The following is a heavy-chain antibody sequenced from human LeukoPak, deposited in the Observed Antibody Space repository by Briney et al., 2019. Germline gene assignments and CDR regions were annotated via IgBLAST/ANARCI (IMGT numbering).Heavy chain of an antibody. CDR2: IYYSGST. CDR1: GGPISSGDYY. J-gene: IGHJ4*02. D-gene: IGHD1-14*01. CDR3: ASYKGREPTYTY. V-gene: IGHV4-30-4*01. Sequence: PSETLSLTCTVSGGPISSGDYYWSWIRQPPGKGLEWIGYIYYSGSTYYNPSLKSRVTISVDTSKNQFSLQLSSVTAADTAVYYCASYKGREPTYTYWGQGTLVTVSS.